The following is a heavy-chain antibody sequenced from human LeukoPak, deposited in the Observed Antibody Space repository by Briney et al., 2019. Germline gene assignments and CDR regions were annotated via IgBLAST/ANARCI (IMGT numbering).Heavy chain of an antibody. CDR3: ARVYGSEIDY. J-gene: IGHJ4*02. D-gene: IGHD3-10*01. CDR1: GFGLGSYN. V-gene: IGHV3-30*04. CDR2: ISFNGNDK. Sequence: PGGSLRLSCAGSGFGLGSYNMYWIRQAPGKGLEWVTLISFNGNDKKYADSVKGRFTVSRDNSRNTVFLPMNSLRPEDTGLYYCARVYGSEIDYWGQGTQVIVSS.